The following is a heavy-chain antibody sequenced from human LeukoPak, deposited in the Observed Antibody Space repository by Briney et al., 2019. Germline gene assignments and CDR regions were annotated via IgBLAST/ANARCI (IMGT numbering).Heavy chain of an antibody. CDR3: ARDLHCSGGSCYSGLHY. J-gene: IGHJ4*02. V-gene: IGHV3-30*04. CDR2: ISYDGSNK. CDR1: GFTFSSYA. D-gene: IGHD2-15*01. Sequence: GGSLRLSCAASGFTFSSYAMHWVRQAPGKGLEWVAVISYDGSNKYYADSVKGRFTISRDNSKNTLYLQMNSLRAEDTAVYYCARDLHCSGGSCYSGLHYWGQGTLVTVSS.